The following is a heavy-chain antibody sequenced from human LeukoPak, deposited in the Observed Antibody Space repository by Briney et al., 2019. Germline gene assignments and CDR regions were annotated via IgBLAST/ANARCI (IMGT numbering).Heavy chain of an antibody. CDR1: GFTFSNYA. D-gene: IGHD3-3*01. CDR3: ARGQRAHVEWSNYMDV. J-gene: IGHJ6*03. Sequence: GRSLRLSCAASGFTFSNYAIHWVRRAPGKGLEWVAVISYDGSNKYYADSVKGRFTISRDNSKNTLYLQMNSLRTEDTAVYYCARGQRAHVEWSNYMDVWGKGTTVIVSS. CDR2: ISYDGSNK. V-gene: IGHV3-30*04.